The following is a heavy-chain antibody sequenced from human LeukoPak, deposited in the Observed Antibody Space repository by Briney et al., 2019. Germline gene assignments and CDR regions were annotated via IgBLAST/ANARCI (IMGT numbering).Heavy chain of an antibody. V-gene: IGHV1-69*13. CDR2: IIPIFGTA. CDR3: ARFEVAGTEFDY. CDR1: GGTFSSYA. J-gene: IGHJ4*02. Sequence: ASVKVSCTASGGTFSSYAISWVRQAPGQGLEWMGGIIPIFGTANYAQKFQGRVTITADESTSTAYMELSSLRSEDTAVYYCARFEVAGTEFDYWGQGTQVTVSS. D-gene: IGHD6-19*01.